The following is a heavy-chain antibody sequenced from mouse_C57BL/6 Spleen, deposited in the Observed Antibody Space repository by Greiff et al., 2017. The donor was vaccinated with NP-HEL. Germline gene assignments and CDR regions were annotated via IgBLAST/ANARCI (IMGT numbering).Heavy chain of an antibody. J-gene: IGHJ3*01. CDR1: GYSITSGYD. Sequence: EVQLVESGPGMVKPSQSLSLTCTVTGYSITSGYDWHWIRHFPGNKLEWMGYISYSGSTNYNPSLKSRISITHDTSKNHFFLKLNSVTTEDTATYYCARNLMTWFAYWGQGTLVTVSA. V-gene: IGHV3-1*01. D-gene: IGHD2-3*01. CDR3: ARNLMTWFAY. CDR2: ISYSGST.